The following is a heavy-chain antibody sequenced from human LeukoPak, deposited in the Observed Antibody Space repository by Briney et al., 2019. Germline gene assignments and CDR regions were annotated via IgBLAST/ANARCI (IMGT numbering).Heavy chain of an antibody. D-gene: IGHD5-18*01. J-gene: IGHJ6*03. CDR2: IYTSGST. Sequence: SETLSLTCTVSGGSISSYYWSWIRQPAGKGLEWIGRIYTSGSTNYNPFLKSRVTMSVDTSKNQFSLKLSSVTAADTAVYYCAREGLWLIGYYYYYMDVWGKGTTVTVSS. CDR3: AREGLWLIGYYYYYMDV. CDR1: GGSISSYY. V-gene: IGHV4-4*07.